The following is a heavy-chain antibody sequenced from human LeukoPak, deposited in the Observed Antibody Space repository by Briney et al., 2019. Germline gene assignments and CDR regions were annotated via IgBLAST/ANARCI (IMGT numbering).Heavy chain of an antibody. Sequence: SETLSLTCTVSGGSISSYYWSWIRQPPGKGLEWIGYIYYSGSTNYNPSLKSRVTISVDTSKNQFSLKLSSVTAADTAVYYCARDDYWGQGTLVTVSS. J-gene: IGHJ4*02. CDR3: ARDDY. CDR1: GGSISSYY. V-gene: IGHV4-59*12. CDR2: IYYSGST.